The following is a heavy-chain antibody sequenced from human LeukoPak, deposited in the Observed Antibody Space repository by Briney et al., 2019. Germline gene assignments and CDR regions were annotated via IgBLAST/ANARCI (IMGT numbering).Heavy chain of an antibody. Sequence: SETLSLTCTVSGGSISSDVYYCSWIRQHPVKGLEWIGYIYNSGSTYYNPSLKSRVTISVDTSKNQFSLKLSSVTAADTAVYYCVRDVSPGGNYFDPWGQGILVTVSS. V-gene: IGHV4-31*03. D-gene: IGHD1-7*01. CDR1: GGSISSDVYY. CDR3: VRDVSPGGNYFDP. CDR2: IYNSGST. J-gene: IGHJ5*02.